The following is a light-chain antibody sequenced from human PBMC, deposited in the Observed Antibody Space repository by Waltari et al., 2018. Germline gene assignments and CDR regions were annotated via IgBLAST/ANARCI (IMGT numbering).Light chain of an antibody. CDR2: NND. CDR1: SSNIGSKT. Sequence: QSVVTQSPSASGPPGQRVTISCSGSSSNIGSKTVNWYQHLPGTAPKLLIHNNDQRPSGVPDRFSGSKAETSASLAISGLQSEDEAEYYCAVWDDSLNGWMFGGGTKLTVL. V-gene: IGLV1-44*01. J-gene: IGLJ3*02. CDR3: AVWDDSLNGWM.